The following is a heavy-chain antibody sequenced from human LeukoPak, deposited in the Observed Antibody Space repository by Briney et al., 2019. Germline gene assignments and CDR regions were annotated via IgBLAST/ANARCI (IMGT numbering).Heavy chain of an antibody. CDR3: ARGATYAYYFDF. CDR1: GFTFSTYW. CDR2: IKHDGSEK. D-gene: IGHD1-26*01. V-gene: IGHV3-7*03. J-gene: IGHJ4*02. Sequence: PGGSLRLSCAASGFTFSTYWMTWVRQVPGKGLEWVANIKHDGSEKYYVDSVKGRFTISRDNAKNTLYLQINSLRAEDTAVYYCARGATYAYYFDFWGQGSLVTVSS.